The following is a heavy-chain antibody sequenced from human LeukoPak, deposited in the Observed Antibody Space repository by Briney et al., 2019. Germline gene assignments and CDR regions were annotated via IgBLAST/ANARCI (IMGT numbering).Heavy chain of an antibody. Sequence: KSSETLSLTCTVSGGSISSYYWSWIRQPPGKGLEWIGYIYYSGSTNYNPSLKSRVTISVDTSKNQFSLKLSSVTAADTAVYYCARSPNIQRIAVAVTHFDYWGQGTLVTVSS. J-gene: IGHJ4*02. V-gene: IGHV4-59*08. CDR1: GGSISSYY. D-gene: IGHD6-19*01. CDR2: IYYSGST. CDR3: ARSPNIQRIAVAVTHFDY.